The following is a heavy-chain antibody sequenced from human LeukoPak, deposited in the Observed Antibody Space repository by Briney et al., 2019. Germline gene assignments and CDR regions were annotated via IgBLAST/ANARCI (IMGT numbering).Heavy chain of an antibody. CDR1: GYTFTGYY. Sequence: GASVKVSCKASGYTFTGYYMHWVRQAPGQGLEWMGRINPNSGGTNYAQKFQGRVTMTRYTSISTAYMELSRLRSDDTAVYYCARDPRIAVAGKYFDYWGQGTLVTVSS. V-gene: IGHV1-2*06. D-gene: IGHD6-19*01. J-gene: IGHJ4*02. CDR3: ARDPRIAVAGKYFDY. CDR2: INPNSGGT.